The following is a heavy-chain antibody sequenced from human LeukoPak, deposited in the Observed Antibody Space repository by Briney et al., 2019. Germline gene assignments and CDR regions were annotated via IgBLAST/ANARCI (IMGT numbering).Heavy chain of an antibody. CDR3: ARLGHSSGWYYFDY. D-gene: IGHD6-19*01. CDR2: ISYDGSNK. V-gene: IGHV3-30*04. J-gene: IGHJ4*02. CDR1: GFTFSSYA. Sequence: GRSLRLSCAASGFTFSSYAMHWVRQAPGKGLEWVAVISYDGSNKYYADSVKGRFTISRDNSKNTLYLQMNSLRAEDTAVYYCARLGHSSGWYYFDYWGQGTLVTVSS.